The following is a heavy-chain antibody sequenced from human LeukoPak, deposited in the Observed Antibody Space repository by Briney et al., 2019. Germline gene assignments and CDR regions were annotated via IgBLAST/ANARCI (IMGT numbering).Heavy chain of an antibody. CDR2: IYPADSDT. CDR3: ARIDYYYYGMDV. Sequence: LXXMGIIYPADSDTRYSPSFQGQVTISADKSISTAYLQWSSLKASDTAMYYCARIDYYYYGMDVWGQGTTVTVSS. V-gene: IGHV5-51*01. J-gene: IGHJ6*02.